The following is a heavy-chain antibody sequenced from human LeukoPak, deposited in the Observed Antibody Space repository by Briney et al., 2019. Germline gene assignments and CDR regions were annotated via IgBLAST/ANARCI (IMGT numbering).Heavy chain of an antibody. D-gene: IGHD5-18*01. J-gene: IGHJ6*02. CDR2: ISGSGGST. V-gene: IGHV3-23*01. Sequence: PGGSLRLSCAASGFTFSTYVMSWVRQAPGKGLEWVSAISGSGGSTYYADSVKGRFTISRDNSKNTLHLQMNSLGADDTAVYYCAKDLTGDTAMVKYGMDVWGQGTTVTVS. CDR1: GFTFSTYV. CDR3: AKDLTGDTAMVKYGMDV.